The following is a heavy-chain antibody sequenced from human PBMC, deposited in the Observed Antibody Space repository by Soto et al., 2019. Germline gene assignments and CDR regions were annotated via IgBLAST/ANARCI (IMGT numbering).Heavy chain of an antibody. CDR2: IGNSGIDM. D-gene: IGHD1-1*01. Sequence: EVQLVESGGDLVQPGGSLRLSCAAFGFTFSSHNMNWVRQAPGKGLEWISYIGNSGIDMYYADSVQGRFTVSRDNAKNSMYLYLNSLTAEDTAVYYCAREMGTPQTRGLDYWGQGTPVTVSS. CDR3: AREMGTPQTRGLDY. J-gene: IGHJ4*02. V-gene: IGHV3-48*01. CDR1: GFTFSSHN.